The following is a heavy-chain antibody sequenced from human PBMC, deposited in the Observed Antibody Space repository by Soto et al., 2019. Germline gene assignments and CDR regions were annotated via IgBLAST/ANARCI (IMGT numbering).Heavy chain of an antibody. V-gene: IGHV3-15*01. J-gene: IGHJ4*02. D-gene: IGHD5-18*01. CDR2: IKSKTDGGTT. CDR3: TTVDTGMVPY. CDR1: RFNFRNAW. Sequence: GGSLRLSFAASRFNFRNAWMSWVRQAPGKGLEWVGRIKSKTDGGTTDYAAPVKGRFTISRDDSKNTLYLQINSLKTEDTAVYYCTTVDTGMVPYWGQGTLVTVSS.